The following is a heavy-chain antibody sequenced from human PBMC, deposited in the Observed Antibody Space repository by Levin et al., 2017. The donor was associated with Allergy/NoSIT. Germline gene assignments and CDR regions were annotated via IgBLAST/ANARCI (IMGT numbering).Heavy chain of an antibody. J-gene: IGHJ3*02. CDR2: ISSDGRKK. CDR3: AKDVYGSGWYPLGNDAFEM. V-gene: IGHV3-30*18. D-gene: IGHD6-19*01. CDR1: GFTFSSYG. Sequence: GESLKISCAASGFTFSSYGMHWVRQAPGKGLEWVAVISSDGRKKFYADSVKGRFTISRANSKNTLDLQMNSLRAEDTALYYCAKDVYGSGWYPLGNDAFEMWGQGTKVSVSS.